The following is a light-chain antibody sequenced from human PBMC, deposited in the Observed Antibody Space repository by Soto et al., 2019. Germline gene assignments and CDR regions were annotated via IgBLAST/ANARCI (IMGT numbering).Light chain of an antibody. CDR3: QQYTAWPLT. V-gene: IGKV3-11*01. CDR2: GIS. CDR1: PSVTNF. J-gene: IGKJ1*01. Sequence: EIVLTQSPATLSLSPVERATLSCMASPSVTNFLAWYQQKPGKAPRLLIHGISNRATGVPDRFSGSGSGTDFTLTISRLEPEDFAVYYCQQYTAWPLTFGQGTKVDIK.